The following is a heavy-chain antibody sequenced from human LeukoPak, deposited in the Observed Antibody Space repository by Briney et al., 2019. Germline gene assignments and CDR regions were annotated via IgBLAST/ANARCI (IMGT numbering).Heavy chain of an antibody. D-gene: IGHD3-22*01. V-gene: IGHV1-2*02. Sequence: ASVKVSCKTSGFTFSDHYLHWVRQAPGQGLEWMGWIKPNSGGTTYAQKFQGRVTMTRDTSISTAYMELSRLRSDDTAVYYCARDLTDDYYDSSGYSYWGQGTLVTVSS. CDR1: GFTFSDHY. J-gene: IGHJ4*02. CDR3: ARDLTDDYYDSSGYSY. CDR2: IKPNSGGT.